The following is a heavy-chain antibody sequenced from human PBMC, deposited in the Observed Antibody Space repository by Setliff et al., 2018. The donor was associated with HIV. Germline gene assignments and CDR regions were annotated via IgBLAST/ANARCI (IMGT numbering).Heavy chain of an antibody. J-gene: IGHJ3*02. V-gene: IGHV3-30*03. D-gene: IGHD4-17*01. CDR1: GFTFSSYG. CDR3: ARPAVTTYDAFDI. Sequence: SLRLSCAASGFTFSSYGMHWVRQAPGKGLEWVAVISYDGSNKYYADSVKGRYTISRDNSRYTLYLQMNSLRAEDTAVYYCARPAVTTYDAFDIWGQGTRVTVSS. CDR2: ISYDGSNK.